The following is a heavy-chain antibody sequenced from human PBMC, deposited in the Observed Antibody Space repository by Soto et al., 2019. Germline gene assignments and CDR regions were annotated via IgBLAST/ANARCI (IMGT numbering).Heavy chain of an antibody. CDR3: SRWGYIVVVPASIPSGGMDV. CDR2: ISSSSSTI. D-gene: IGHD2-2*01. V-gene: IGHV3-48*04. CDR1: GFTFSSYS. J-gene: IGHJ6*02. Sequence: GGSLRLSCAASGFTFSSYSMNWVRQAPGKGLEWVSYISSSSSTIYYADSVKGRFTISRNNGKNSLYLQMNSLRAEDTAVYFWSRWGYIVVVPASIPSGGMDVWGQGTTVTVSS.